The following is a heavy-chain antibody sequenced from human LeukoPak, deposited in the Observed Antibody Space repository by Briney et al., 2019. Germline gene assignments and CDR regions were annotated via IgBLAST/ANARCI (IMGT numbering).Heavy chain of an antibody. D-gene: IGHD3-3*01. V-gene: IGHV3-30*02. CDR2: IQSAGSSK. CDR3: AKGPTYEFWDDAFDF. Sequence: GGSLRLSCAASGFTFSSYGMHWVRQAPGKGLEWVAFIQSAGSSKYYADSVKGRFTVSRDNSKNTLYLQMNSLRAEDTAVYYGAKGPTYEFWDDAFDFWGQGTTVTVSS. CDR1: GFTFSSYG. J-gene: IGHJ3*01.